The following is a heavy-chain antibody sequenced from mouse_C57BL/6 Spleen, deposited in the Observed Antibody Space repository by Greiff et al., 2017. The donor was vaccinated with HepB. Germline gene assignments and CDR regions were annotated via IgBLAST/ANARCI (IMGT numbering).Heavy chain of an antibody. CDR3: TRKFYYGSSYDYYAMDY. CDR2: IDPETGGT. D-gene: IGHD1-1*01. V-gene: IGHV1-15*01. J-gene: IGHJ4*01. Sequence: QVQLKQSGAELVRPGASVTLSCKASGYTFTDYEMHWVKQTPVHGLEWIGAIDPETGGTAYNQKFKGKAILTADKSSSTAYMELRSLTSEDSAVYYCTRKFYYGSSYDYYAMDYWGQGTSVTVSS. CDR1: GYTFTDYE.